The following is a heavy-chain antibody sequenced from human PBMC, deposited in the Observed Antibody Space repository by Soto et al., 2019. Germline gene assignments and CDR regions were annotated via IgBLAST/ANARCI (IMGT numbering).Heavy chain of an antibody. CDR3: PSAPMVLTRSYCDT. D-gene: IGHD3-22*01. J-gene: IGHJ5*02. V-gene: IGHV4-59*01. Sequence: SETLSLTFTVSDGSISNFYLSWNRQPPGKGLEWIGYISSSGNTNYNPSLKSRVSISVDTSKNRFSLNLTSVTAADKAVYYCPSAPMVLTRSYCDTWGRETPVTVS. CDR1: DGSISNFY. CDR2: ISSSGNT.